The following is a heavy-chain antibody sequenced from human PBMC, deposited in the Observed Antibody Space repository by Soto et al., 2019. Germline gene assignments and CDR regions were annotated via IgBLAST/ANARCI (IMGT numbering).Heavy chain of an antibody. J-gene: IGHJ3*02. Sequence: ASVKVSCKAAGYTFTSYGISLVRQAPGQGLEWMGWISAYNGNTNYAQKLQGRVTMTTDASMSTAYMELRSLRSDDTAVYYCARDPLDIVVVPAESDAFDIWGQGTMVTVSS. CDR2: ISAYNGNT. D-gene: IGHD2-2*03. CDR1: GYTFTSYG. V-gene: IGHV1-18*01. CDR3: ARDPLDIVVVPAESDAFDI.